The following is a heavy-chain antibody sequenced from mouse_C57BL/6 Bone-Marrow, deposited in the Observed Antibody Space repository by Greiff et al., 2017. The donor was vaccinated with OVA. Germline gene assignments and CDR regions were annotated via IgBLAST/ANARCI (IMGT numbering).Heavy chain of an antibody. CDR1: GYAFTNYL. Sequence: QVQLQQSGAELVRPGTSVKVSCKASGYAFTNYLIEWVKQRPGQGLEWIGVINPGSGGTNYNEKFKGKATLTADTSSSTAYMQLSSLTSEDSAVYFCARWLLGAMDYWGQGTSVTVSS. J-gene: IGHJ4*01. CDR2: INPGSGGT. V-gene: IGHV1-54*01. CDR3: ARWLLGAMDY. D-gene: IGHD2-3*01.